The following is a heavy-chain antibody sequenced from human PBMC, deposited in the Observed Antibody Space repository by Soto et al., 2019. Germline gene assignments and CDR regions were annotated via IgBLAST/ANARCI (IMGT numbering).Heavy chain of an antibody. J-gene: IGHJ6*02. CDR2: MNPNSGNT. V-gene: IGHV1-8*01. D-gene: IGHD3-22*01. CDR1: GYTFTSYD. Sequence: GASVKVSCKASGYTFTSYDINWVQQATGQGLEWMGWMNPNSGNTGYAQKFQGRVTMTRNTSISTAYMELNSLRAGDTAVYYCARSPPGGYHYYYGIDVWGQGTTVTVSS. CDR3: ARSPPGGYHYYYGIDV.